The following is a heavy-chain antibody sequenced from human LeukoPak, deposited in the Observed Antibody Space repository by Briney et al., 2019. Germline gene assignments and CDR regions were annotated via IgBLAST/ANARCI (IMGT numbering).Heavy chain of an antibody. CDR1: GFTFSSYG. CDR2: IWYDGSNK. V-gene: IGHV3-33*06. D-gene: IGHD1-26*01. Sequence: PGGSLRLSCAASGFTFSSYGMHWVRQAPGKGLEWVAVIWYDGSNKYYADSVKGRFTISRDNSKNTLYLQMNSLRAEDTAVYYCAKDLSVGAIYYFDYWGQGTLVTVSS. CDR3: AKDLSVGAIYYFDY. J-gene: IGHJ4*02.